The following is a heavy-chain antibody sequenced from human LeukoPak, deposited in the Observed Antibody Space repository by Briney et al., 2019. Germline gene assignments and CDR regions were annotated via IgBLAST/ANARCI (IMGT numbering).Heavy chain of an antibody. J-gene: IGHJ4*02. CDR2: INHSGST. CDR3: ARGTSGYYDSSGYSS. Sequence: SETLSLTCAVYGGSFSGYYWSWIRQPPGKGLEWIGEINHSGSTNYNPSLKSRVTISVDTSKNQFSLKLSSVTAADTAVYYCARGTSGYYDSSGYSSWGQGTLVTVSS. V-gene: IGHV4-34*01. D-gene: IGHD3-22*01. CDR1: GGSFSGYY.